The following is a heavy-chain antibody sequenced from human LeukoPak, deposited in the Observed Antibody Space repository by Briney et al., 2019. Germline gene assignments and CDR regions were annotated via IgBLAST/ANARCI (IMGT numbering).Heavy chain of an antibody. D-gene: IGHD3-22*01. CDR3: SKDLGDSSGYVFDY. Sequence: GGSLRLSCAVSGLTLRSCVMRWDRQAPGKGLEWVSAIRGSGGSTYYAGSVKGRFTISRDNSKNTLYLQMNSLRAEDTAVYYCSKDLGDSSGYVFDYWGQGTLVTVSS. CDR2: IRGSGGST. V-gene: IGHV3-23*01. J-gene: IGHJ4*02. CDR1: GLTLRSCV.